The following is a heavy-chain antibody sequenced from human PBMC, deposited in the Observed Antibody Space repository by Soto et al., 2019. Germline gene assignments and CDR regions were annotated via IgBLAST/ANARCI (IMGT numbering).Heavy chain of an antibody. Sequence: SETLSLTCTVSGGSFSSGDYYWGWVRQPPGKGLEWFGYIYYTGSTFNNPSLKSRVSISIDTSKTQFSLKLSSMTAADTAFYYCATIQVGDEPSYYHYGMDVWGQGTTVTVSS. J-gene: IGHJ6*02. CDR3: ATIQVGDEPSYYHYGMDV. CDR2: IYYTGST. CDR1: GGSFSSGDYY. V-gene: IGHV4-30-4*01. D-gene: IGHD4-17*01.